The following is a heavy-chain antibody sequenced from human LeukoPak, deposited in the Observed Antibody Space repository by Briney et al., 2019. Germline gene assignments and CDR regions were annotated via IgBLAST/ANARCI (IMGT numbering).Heavy chain of an antibody. V-gene: IGHV4-59*01. CDR1: GGSISSYY. CDR3: ARENPFDILTGEYYFDY. J-gene: IGHJ4*02. CDR2: IYYSGST. D-gene: IGHD3-9*01. Sequence: PSETLSLTCTVSGGSISSYYWSWIRQPPGKGLEWIGYIYYSGSTNYNPSLKSRVTISVDTSKNQFSLKLSSVTAADTAVYYCARENPFDILTGEYYFDYWGQGTLVTVSS.